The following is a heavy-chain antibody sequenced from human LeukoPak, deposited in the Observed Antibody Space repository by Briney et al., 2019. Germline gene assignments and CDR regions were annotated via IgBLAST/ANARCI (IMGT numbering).Heavy chain of an antibody. Sequence: SETLSLTCAVYGGSFSGYYWAWIRQPPGKGLEWIGEINHSGSTNYNPSLKSRVTISIDTSKNQSSLKLSSVTAADTAVYYCARVGVVVVPAALSGGKNWFDPWGQGTLVTVSS. J-gene: IGHJ5*02. CDR3: ARVGVVVVPAALSGGKNWFDP. CDR1: GGSFSGYY. D-gene: IGHD2-2*01. V-gene: IGHV4-34*01. CDR2: INHSGST.